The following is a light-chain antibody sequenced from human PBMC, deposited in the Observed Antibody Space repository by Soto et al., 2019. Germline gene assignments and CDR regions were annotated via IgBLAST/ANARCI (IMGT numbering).Light chain of an antibody. J-gene: IGLJ2*01. CDR3: SSYTSSSTLVV. V-gene: IGLV2-14*01. Sequence: QSALTQPAFVSGSPGQSITISCTGTSSDVGGYNYVSWYQQYPGKAPKLMIYDVSNRPSGVSNRFSGSKSGNTASLTISGLQAEDEADYYCSSYTSSSTLVVFGGGTQLTVL. CDR2: DVS. CDR1: SSDVGGYNY.